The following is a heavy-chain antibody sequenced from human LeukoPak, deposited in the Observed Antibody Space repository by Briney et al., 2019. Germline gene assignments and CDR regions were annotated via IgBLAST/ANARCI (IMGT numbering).Heavy chain of an antibody. D-gene: IGHD3-10*02. CDR3: AELGITMIGGV. J-gene: IGHJ6*04. V-gene: IGHV3-48*04. CDR1: GFTFRDYS. CDR2: ISSSGSTI. Sequence: GGSLRLSCAASGFTFRDYSMNWVRQAPGEGLEWVSYISSSGSTIYYADSVKGRFTISRDNAKNSLYLQMNSLRAEDTAVYYCAELGITMIGGVWGKGTTVTISS.